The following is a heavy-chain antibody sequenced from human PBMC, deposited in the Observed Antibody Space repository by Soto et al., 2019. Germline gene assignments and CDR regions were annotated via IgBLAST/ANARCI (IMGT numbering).Heavy chain of an antibody. V-gene: IGHV1-69*13. J-gene: IGHJ4*02. CDR1: GGTFSSYA. Sequence: ASVKVSCKASGGTFSSYAISWVRQAPGQGLEWMGGIIPIFGTANYAQKFQGRVTITADESTSTAYMELSSLRSEDTAVYYCASPEAYSSSTLDYWGQATLATVSS. CDR3: ASPEAYSSSTLDY. CDR2: IIPIFGTA. D-gene: IGHD6-6*01.